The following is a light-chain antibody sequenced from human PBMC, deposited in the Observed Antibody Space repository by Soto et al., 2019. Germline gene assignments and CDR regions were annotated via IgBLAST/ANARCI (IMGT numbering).Light chain of an antibody. CDR3: QQYNNWPPLT. CDR2: GAS. V-gene: IGKV3-15*01. J-gene: IGKJ4*01. CDR1: QSVSST. Sequence: IGITQSQATLSVSPGERPTLSCRASQSVSSTLAWYQQKPGQAPRLLIYGASTRATGVPARFSGSGSGTEFTLTISSLQSEDFAVYYCQQYNNWPPLTFGGGTKVEIK.